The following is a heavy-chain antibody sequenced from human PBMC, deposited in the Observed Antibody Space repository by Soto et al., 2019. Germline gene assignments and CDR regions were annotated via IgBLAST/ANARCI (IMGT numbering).Heavy chain of an antibody. CDR3: ASLSYDFWSGYPMDV. CDR1: GYSFTSYW. D-gene: IGHD3-3*01. CDR2: IDPSDSYT. V-gene: IGHV5-10-1*01. Sequence: PGESLKISCKGSGYSFTSYWISWVRQMPGKGLEWMGRIDPSDSYTNYSPSFQGHVTISADKSISTAYLQWSSLKASDTAMYYCASLSYDFWSGYPMDVWGQGTTVTVSS. J-gene: IGHJ6*02.